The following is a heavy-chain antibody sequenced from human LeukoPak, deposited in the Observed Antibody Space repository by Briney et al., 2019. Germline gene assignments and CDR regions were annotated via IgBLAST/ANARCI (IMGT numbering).Heavy chain of an antibody. CDR3: ARFSSLAAAGTIDY. Sequence: GGSLRLSCAASGFPFSTYAMNWVRQAAGKGLEWVSVIYSGGGTYYADSVKGRFTISRDNSKNTLYLQMNSLGAEDTAVYYCARFSSLAAAGTIDYWGQGTLVTVSS. CDR1: GFPFSTYA. CDR2: IYSGGGT. J-gene: IGHJ4*02. V-gene: IGHV3-66*01. D-gene: IGHD6-13*01.